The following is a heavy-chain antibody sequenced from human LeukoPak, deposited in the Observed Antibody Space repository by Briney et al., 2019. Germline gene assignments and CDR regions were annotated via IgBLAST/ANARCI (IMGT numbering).Heavy chain of an antibody. CDR1: GFAFSSYA. V-gene: IGHV3-23*01. CDR3: AKPLYFDNSGYYDWFFDY. D-gene: IGHD3-22*01. Sequence: GGSLRLSCAASGFAFSSYAMSWVRQAPGKGLEWVSAISGSGDITYYAESVKGRFTITRDNAKNTLFPQMNSLRAEDTAVYYCAKPLYFDNSGYYDWFFDYWGQGTLVTVSS. CDR2: ISGSGDIT. J-gene: IGHJ4*02.